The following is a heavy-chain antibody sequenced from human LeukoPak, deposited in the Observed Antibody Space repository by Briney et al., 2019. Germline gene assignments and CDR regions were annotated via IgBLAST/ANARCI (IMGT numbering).Heavy chain of an antibody. V-gene: IGHV1-8*01. Sequence: ASVKVSCKASGYTFTSYDINWARQATGQGLEWMGWMNPNSGNTGYAQKFQGRVTMTRNTSISTAYMELSSLRSEDTAGYYCARGSGLWFGELFPYYYYYYMDVWGKGTTVTISS. CDR2: MNPNSGNT. CDR3: ARGSGLWFGELFPYYYYYYMDV. D-gene: IGHD3-10*01. J-gene: IGHJ6*03. CDR1: GYTFTSYD.